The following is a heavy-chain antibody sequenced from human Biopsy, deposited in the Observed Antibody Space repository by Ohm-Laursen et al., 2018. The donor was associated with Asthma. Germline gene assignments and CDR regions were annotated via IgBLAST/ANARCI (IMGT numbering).Heavy chain of an antibody. Sequence: SSLRLSCAASGFSISSYGMHWVRQAPGKGLEWVTLIWYDGSKKYYSESMKGRFTISRDNAKNSLYLQMNSLRGADTALYYCVKDIRLQLWGFDSWGQGTLVTVSS. CDR1: GFSISSYG. CDR2: IWYDGSKK. J-gene: IGHJ4*02. D-gene: IGHD6-13*01. V-gene: IGHV3-33*03. CDR3: VKDIRLQLWGFDS.